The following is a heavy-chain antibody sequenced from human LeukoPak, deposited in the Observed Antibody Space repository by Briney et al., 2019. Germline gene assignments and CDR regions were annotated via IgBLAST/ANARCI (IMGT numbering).Heavy chain of an antibody. Sequence: GGSLRLSCAASGFTFSSYEMNWVRQAPGKGLEWVSYISSSGSTIYYADFVKGRFTISRDNAKNSLYLQMNSLRAEDTAVYYCARDKFEYSSSSGYWGQGTLVTVSS. J-gene: IGHJ4*02. CDR1: GFTFSSYE. CDR2: ISSSGSTI. CDR3: ARDKFEYSSSSGY. V-gene: IGHV3-48*03. D-gene: IGHD6-6*01.